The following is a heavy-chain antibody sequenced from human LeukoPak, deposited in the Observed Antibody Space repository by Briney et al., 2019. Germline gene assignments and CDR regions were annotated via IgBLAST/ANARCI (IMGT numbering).Heavy chain of an antibody. J-gene: IGHJ1*01. Sequence: SVKLSCKASGGTFSSYAISWVRQPPGQGLEWMGGIIPIFGTANYAQKFQGRVTITADESTSTAYMEVSSVRSEDTAVYYCAREGCCSGGSCYDLEYFQQWGQGTLVSVSS. CDR3: AREGCCSGGSCYDLEYFQQ. CDR1: GGTFSSYA. D-gene: IGHD2-15*01. V-gene: IGHV1-69*13. CDR2: IIPIFGTA.